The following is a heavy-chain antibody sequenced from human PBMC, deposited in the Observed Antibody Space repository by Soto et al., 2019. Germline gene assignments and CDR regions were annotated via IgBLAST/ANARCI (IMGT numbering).Heavy chain of an antibody. D-gene: IGHD4-17*01. CDR1: GFAFTNAW. Sequence: EVELVESGGVLVKPGGSLRLSCAASGFAFTNAWMTWVRQAPGKALEWVGRIRSQIDGGTTDYAAPVKGRFTISRDDSKNTLYLQMNSLKTEDTAVYYCTTVGYGEYVSDYWGQGTLVTVSS. J-gene: IGHJ4*02. V-gene: IGHV3-15*01. CDR3: TTVGYGEYVSDY. CDR2: IRSQIDGGTT.